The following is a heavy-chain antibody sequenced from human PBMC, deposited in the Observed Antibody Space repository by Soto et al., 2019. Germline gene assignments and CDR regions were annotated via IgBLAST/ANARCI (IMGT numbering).Heavy chain of an antibody. D-gene: IGHD2-21*02. CDR3: ARDLWGYCGTDCYPLDV. V-gene: IGHV4-59*11. CDR2: MYNTGST. CDR1: GDSMSSHY. Sequence: SETLSLTCTVSGDSMSSHYWNWVRQPPGKGLEWIGYMYNTGSTVYNPSFKSRVTISVDTSKNQFSLKLNSVTAADTAVYYCARDLWGYCGTDCYPLDVWGQGTTVTVSS. J-gene: IGHJ6*02.